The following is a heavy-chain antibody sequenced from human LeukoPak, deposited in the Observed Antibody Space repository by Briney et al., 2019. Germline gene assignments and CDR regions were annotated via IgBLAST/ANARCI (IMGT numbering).Heavy chain of an antibody. J-gene: IGHJ3*01. CDR3: TKVMYSSGWSDAFDV. V-gene: IGHV3-30*02. Sequence: GGSLRLSCAASGFTFSSYGMHWVRQAPGKGLEWVAFIRYDGSNKYYADSVKGRFTISRDNSKNTLYLQINSLRAEDTALYYCTKVMYSSGWSDAFDVWGQGTKVTVSS. CDR1: GFTFSSYG. CDR2: IRYDGSNK. D-gene: IGHD6-19*01.